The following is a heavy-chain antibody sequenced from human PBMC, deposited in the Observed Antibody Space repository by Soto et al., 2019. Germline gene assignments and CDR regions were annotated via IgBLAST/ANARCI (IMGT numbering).Heavy chain of an antibody. J-gene: IGHJ6*02. CDR1: GFTFSSHG. CDR3: AKDRGTSASRVCGHYYGMDV. CDR2: ISYDGSNK. Sequence: QVQLVESGGGVVQPGKSLRLSCVASGFTFSSHGMHWVRQAPGKGLEWVAVISYDGSNKYYADSVKGRFTISRDNSKNTVYLQMNSLRAEDTAVYYCAKDRGTSASRVCGHYYGMDVWGQGTTVTVSS. D-gene: IGHD6-6*01. V-gene: IGHV3-30*18.